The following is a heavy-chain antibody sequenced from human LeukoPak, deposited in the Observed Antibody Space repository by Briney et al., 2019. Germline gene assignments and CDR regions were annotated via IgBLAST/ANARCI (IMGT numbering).Heavy chain of an antibody. CDR1: GGSLSSYY. J-gene: IGHJ3*01. V-gene: IGHV4-59*08. CDR3: ARHRQYDADAFDV. Sequence: SETLSLTCTVSGGSLSSYYWSWIRPPRGKALEGIGYVSYSGSTKHSPSLKSRVTMSVDTSKNQFSLNLRSVTAADTAVYYCARHRQYDADAFDVWGQGTVVPVSS. CDR2: VSYSGST. D-gene: IGHD2/OR15-2a*01.